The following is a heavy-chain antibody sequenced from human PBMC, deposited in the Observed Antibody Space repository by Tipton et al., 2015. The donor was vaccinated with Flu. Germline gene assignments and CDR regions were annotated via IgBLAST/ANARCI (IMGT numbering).Heavy chain of an antibody. CDR2: IWYGGDTK. V-gene: IGHV3-33*03. D-gene: IGHD3-22*01. CDR1: GFTIKNYA. J-gene: IGHJ4*02. Sequence: SLRLSCASSGFTIKNYAMHWVRQPPGKGLEWVAVIWYGGDTKYFRDSVKGRFTISGDNSKNTVYLQMDSLRVEDTAVYYCASSPWFKEGRLPYWGQGILVTVSS. CDR3: ASSPWFKEGRLPY.